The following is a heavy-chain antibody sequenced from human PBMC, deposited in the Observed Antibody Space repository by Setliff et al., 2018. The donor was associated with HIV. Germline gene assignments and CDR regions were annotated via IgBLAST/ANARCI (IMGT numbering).Heavy chain of an antibody. Sequence: PSETLSLTCTVSGGSISSGSYYWSWIRQPAGKGLEWIGRIYTSGSTNYNPSLKNRVTISVDTSKKQFSLKVNSVTAADTAVYYCARAPFYSGYDSHDSSGYYLDAFDIWGPGTMVTVSS. V-gene: IGHV4-61*02. J-gene: IGHJ3*02. CDR2: IYTSGST. CDR1: GGSISSGSYY. D-gene: IGHD3-22*01. CDR3: ARAPFYSGYDSHDSSGYYLDAFDI.